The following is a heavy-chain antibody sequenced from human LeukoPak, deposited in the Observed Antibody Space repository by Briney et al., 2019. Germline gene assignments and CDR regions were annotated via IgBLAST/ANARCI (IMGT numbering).Heavy chain of an antibody. CDR3: ARAYYYDSSGSY. CDR1: GFTFSSYA. J-gene: IGHJ4*02. V-gene: IGHV3-30*04. Sequence: GGSLRLSCAASGFTFSSYAMHWVRQAPGKGLEWVAVISYDGSNKYYADSVKGRFTISRDNSKNTLYLQMNSLRAEDTAVYYCARAYYYDSSGSYWGQGTLVTVSS. D-gene: IGHD3-22*01. CDR2: ISYDGSNK.